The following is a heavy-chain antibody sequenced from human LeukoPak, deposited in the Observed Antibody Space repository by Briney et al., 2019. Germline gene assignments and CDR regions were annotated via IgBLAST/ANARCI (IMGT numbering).Heavy chain of an antibody. CDR2: ISCSGGST. CDR3: AKGELRREWLVRYYGMDV. D-gene: IGHD6-19*01. V-gene: IGHV3-23*01. Sequence: GGSLTQSRASTRWTLISYAMSGVRPAPWKGLAGVSAISCSGGSTYYADSVKGRITIPRDNSKHTLYLKMNSLRAEDTAVYYCAKGELRREWLVRYYGMDVWGKGATVTVSS. J-gene: IGHJ6*04. CDR1: RWTLISYA.